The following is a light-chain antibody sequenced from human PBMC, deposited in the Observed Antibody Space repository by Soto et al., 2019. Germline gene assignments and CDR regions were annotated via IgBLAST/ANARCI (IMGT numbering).Light chain of an antibody. CDR1: SSNIGGGYD. CDR3: QSYDTSLSGVI. Sequence: QSVLTQPPSVSRAPGQRVTISCTGSSSNIGGGYDAHWYQQVPGTAPKLLIYGNTNRPSGVPDRFSGSKSGTSASLAITGLQAEDEADYYCQSYDTSLSGVIFGGGTKLTVL. J-gene: IGLJ2*01. CDR2: GNT. V-gene: IGLV1-40*01.